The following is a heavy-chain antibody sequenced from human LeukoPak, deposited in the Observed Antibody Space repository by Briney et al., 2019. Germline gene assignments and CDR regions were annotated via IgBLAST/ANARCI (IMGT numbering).Heavy chain of an antibody. Sequence: SETLSLTCTVSGGSISSYYWSWIRQPPGKGLEWIGYIYYSGSTNYNPSLKSRVTISVDTSKNQFSLRLSSVTAADTAVYYCARSKSGAPDYWGQGTLVTVSS. V-gene: IGHV4-59*08. CDR1: GGSISSYY. CDR2: IYYSGST. J-gene: IGHJ4*02. CDR3: ARSKSGAPDY. D-gene: IGHD1-26*01.